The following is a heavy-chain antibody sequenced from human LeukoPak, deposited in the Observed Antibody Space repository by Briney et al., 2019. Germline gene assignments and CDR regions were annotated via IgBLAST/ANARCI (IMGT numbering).Heavy chain of an antibody. J-gene: IGHJ4*02. CDR3: ASSRFGELYFDY. D-gene: IGHD3-10*01. Sequence: GRSLRLSCAASGFTFSSYAMHWVRQAPGKGLEWVAVITYDGSNQYYADSVKGRFTISRDNAKNSLYLQMNSLRAEDTAVYYCASSRFGELYFDYWGQGTLVTVSS. CDR1: GFTFSSYA. CDR2: ITYDGSNQ. V-gene: IGHV3-30-3*01.